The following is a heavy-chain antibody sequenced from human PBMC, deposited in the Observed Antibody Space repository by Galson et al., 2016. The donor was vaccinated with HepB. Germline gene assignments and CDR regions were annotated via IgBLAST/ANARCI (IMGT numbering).Heavy chain of an antibody. CDR3: ARDNGYSYGYWDY. D-gene: IGHD5-18*01. Sequence: SVKVSCKASGYTFINYFLHWVRQAPGQGPEWMGIINPSSGGSANFAQKFQGRVSMTSDRSTSTVYMELSSLRSEDTAVYYCARDNGYSYGYWDYWGQSTLVTVSS. CDR2: INPSSGGSA. J-gene: IGHJ4*02. CDR1: GYTFINYF. V-gene: IGHV1-46*01.